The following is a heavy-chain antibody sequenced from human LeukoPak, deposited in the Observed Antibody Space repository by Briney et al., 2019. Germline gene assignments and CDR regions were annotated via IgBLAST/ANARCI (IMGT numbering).Heavy chain of an antibody. V-gene: IGHV3-21*01. CDR3: ARAGGYVYNDAFDI. Sequence: GGSLRLSCAASGFTFSSCSMNWVRQAPGKGLEWVSSISSSSTYIYYADSVKGRFTISRDNAKNSVYLQMNSLRAEDTAVYYCARAGGYVYNDAFDIWGQGTMVTVSS. CDR2: ISSSSTYI. D-gene: IGHD6-25*01. CDR1: GFTFSSCS. J-gene: IGHJ3*02.